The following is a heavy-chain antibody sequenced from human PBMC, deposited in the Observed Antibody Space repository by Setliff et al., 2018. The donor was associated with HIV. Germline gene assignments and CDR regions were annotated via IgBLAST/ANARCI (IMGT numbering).Heavy chain of an antibody. D-gene: IGHD3-3*01. CDR3: ASGRKKNYDLFSGYYRILGVDFDY. Sequence: GESLKISCKGSGYSFTNYWIGWVRQMPGKGLEWMGIISPDDSDTRYSPSFQGQVTISADKSISTAYLQWSSLKASDPAMYYCASGRKKNYDLFSGYYRILGVDFDYWGQGTLVTVSS. CDR1: GYSFTNYW. V-gene: IGHV5-51*01. CDR2: ISPDDSDT. J-gene: IGHJ4*02.